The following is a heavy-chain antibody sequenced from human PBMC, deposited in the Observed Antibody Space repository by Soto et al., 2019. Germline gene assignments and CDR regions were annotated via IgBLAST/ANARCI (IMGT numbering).Heavy chain of an antibody. CDR1: GFTSNNAW. D-gene: IGHD3-10*01. CDR2: VKSKTEGGTT. CDR3: VANYGSGRCPY. J-gene: IGHJ4*02. Sequence: EVQLVESGGDLVKPGGSLRLSCAASGFTSNNAWMSWVRQAPGKGLEWVGRVKSKTEGGTTDYAAPVKGRFTMSRDDSENTLFLQMNSLKTEDTAVYYCVANYGSGRCPYWGQGTLVTVSS. V-gene: IGHV3-15*01.